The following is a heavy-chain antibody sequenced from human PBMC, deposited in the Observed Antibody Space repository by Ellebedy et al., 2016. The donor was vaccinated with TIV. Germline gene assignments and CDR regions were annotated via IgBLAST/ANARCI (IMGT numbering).Heavy chain of an antibody. Sequence: GESLKISCAASGFTFSNSWMNWVRQAPGKGLEWVGRIKSKTDGGTTDYAAPVKGRFTISRDDSKNTLYLQMNSLKTKDTAVYYCTLEHDYDYVWGSYRYPDWGQGTLVTVSS. D-gene: IGHD3-16*02. CDR3: TLEHDYDYVWGSYRYPD. V-gene: IGHV3-15*07. CDR1: GFTFSNSW. J-gene: IGHJ4*02. CDR2: IKSKTDGGTT.